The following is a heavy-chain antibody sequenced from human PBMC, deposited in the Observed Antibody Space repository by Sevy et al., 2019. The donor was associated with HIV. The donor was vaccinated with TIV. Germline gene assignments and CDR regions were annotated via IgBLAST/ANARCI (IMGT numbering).Heavy chain of an antibody. CDR2: IXSKANSYAT. CDR3: TRRGSYYVNYYYXXXXX. V-gene: IGHV3-73*01. CDR1: GXXFSGSA. J-gene: IGHJ6*04. D-gene: IGHD1-26*01. Sequence: GGSLRLSCAASGXXFSGSAMHXVXQASGKGLEWVGRIXSKANSYATAYAASVKGRFTISRDDSKNTAYLQMNSLKTEDTAVYYCTRRGSYYVNYYYXXXXXXXXXTTVTVSS.